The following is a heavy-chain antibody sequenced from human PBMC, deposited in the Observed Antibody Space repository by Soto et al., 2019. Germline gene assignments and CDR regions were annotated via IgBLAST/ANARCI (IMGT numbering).Heavy chain of an antibody. Sequence: QVQLVQSGAEVKKPGSSVKVSCKASGGTFSSYTISWVRQAPGQGLEWMGRIIPILGIANYAQKFQGRVTITADKSTSTAYMELSSLRSEDTAVYYCARLEGYSGYDYPFDYWGQGTLVTVSS. CDR3: ARLEGYSGYDYPFDY. CDR1: GGTFSSYT. CDR2: IIPILGIA. V-gene: IGHV1-69*02. D-gene: IGHD5-12*01. J-gene: IGHJ4*02.